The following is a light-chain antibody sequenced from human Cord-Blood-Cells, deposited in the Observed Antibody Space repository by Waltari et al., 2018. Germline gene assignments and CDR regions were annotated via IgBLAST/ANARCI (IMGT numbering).Light chain of an antibody. CDR2: VAS. Sequence: EIVMTKSPATMSVSPGERATLPCRASQSVSSNLAWYQQKPGQAPRLLIYVASPRATGIPARFSGSGSWTEFTLTISSLQSEDFAVYYCQQYNNWLTFGGGTKVESK. J-gene: IGKJ4*01. CDR3: QQYNNWLT. V-gene: IGKV3-15*01. CDR1: QSVSSN.